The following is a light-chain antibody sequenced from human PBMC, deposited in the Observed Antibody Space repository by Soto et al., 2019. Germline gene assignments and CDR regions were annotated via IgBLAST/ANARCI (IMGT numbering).Light chain of an antibody. CDR3: NSYEGTITCFV. CDR2: EVS. CDR1: SSDVGAYKY. J-gene: IGLJ1*01. V-gene: IGLV2-14*01. Sequence: QSALTQPASVSGSPGQSVTISCTGTSSDVGAYKYVSWYQQHPGKAPKLMIYEVSNRPSGVSNRFSGSKSGNTASLTISGLQADDEADYYCNSYEGTITCFVFGTGTKVTVL.